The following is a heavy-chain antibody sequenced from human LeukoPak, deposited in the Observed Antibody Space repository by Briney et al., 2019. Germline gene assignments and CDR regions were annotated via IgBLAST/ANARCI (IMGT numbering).Heavy chain of an antibody. CDR3: ARSPYYDSSGYYYFDY. D-gene: IGHD3-22*01. V-gene: IGHV4-34*01. CDR2: INHSGST. CDR1: GGSFGGYY. Sequence: SETLSLTCAVYGGSFGGYYWSWIRQPPGKGLEWIGEINHSGSTNYNPSLKSRVTISVDTSKNQFSLKLSSVTAADTAVYYCARSPYYDSSGYYYFDYWGQGTLVTVSS. J-gene: IGHJ4*02.